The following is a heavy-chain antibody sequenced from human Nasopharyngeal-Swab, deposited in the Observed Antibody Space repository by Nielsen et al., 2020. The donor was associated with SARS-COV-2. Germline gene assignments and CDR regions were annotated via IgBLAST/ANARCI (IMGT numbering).Heavy chain of an antibody. V-gene: IGHV4-30-2*01. D-gene: IGHD6-19*01. CDR3: ARDGSGWSEFDY. Sequence: LRLSCAVSGGSIGSGSYPWTWIRQLPGKGLEWIGDISQRGGTNYHPSLKSRVTISLDVPDNQFSLRLTSVTAADTAIYFCARDGSGWSEFDYWGQGILVTVSS. J-gene: IGHJ4*02. CDR2: ISQRGGT. CDR1: GGSIGSGSYP.